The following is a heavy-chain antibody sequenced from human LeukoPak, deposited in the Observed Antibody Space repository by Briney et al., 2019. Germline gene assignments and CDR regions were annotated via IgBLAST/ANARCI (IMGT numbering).Heavy chain of an antibody. CDR2: ISSSGTGI. CDR1: GFTLNRYS. J-gene: IGHJ4*02. Sequence: PGGSLRLSCAASGFTLNRYSMNWVRQAPGKGLEWVANISSSGTGIYYADSVKGRFAISRDNAKNSVYLQMNSLRGEDTAVYHCAASYSETQLYYFDYWGQGNLVTVSS. D-gene: IGHD1-26*01. CDR3: AASYSETQLYYFDY. V-gene: IGHV3-48*01.